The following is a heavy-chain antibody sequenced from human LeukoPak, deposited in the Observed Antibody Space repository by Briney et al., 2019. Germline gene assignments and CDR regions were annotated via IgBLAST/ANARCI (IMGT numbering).Heavy chain of an antibody. CDR2: IYYSGST. CDR1: GGSISSSSYY. J-gene: IGHJ4*02. V-gene: IGHV4-39*07. Sequence: SETLSLTCTVSGGSISSSSYYWGWIRQPPGKGLEWIGSIYYSGSTYYNPSLKSRVTISVDTSKNQFSLKLSSVTAADTAVYYCARDPYDYVWGSYRYTTTYFDYWGQGTLVTVSS. D-gene: IGHD3-16*02. CDR3: ARDPYDYVWGSYRYTTTYFDY.